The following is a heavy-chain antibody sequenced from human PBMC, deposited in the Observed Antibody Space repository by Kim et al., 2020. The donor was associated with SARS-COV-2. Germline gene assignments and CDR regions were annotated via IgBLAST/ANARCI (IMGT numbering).Heavy chain of an antibody. CDR1: GFTFSGSA. Sequence: GGSLRLSCAASGFTFSGSAMHWVRQAPGKGLEWVGLIKRKLNTYATAYAASVKGRFTISRDDSKTTAYLQMNSLKTEDTAMYYCTTGYCSGGSCYPQFDPWGQGTLVTVSS. CDR2: IKRKLNTYAT. V-gene: IGHV3-73*01. J-gene: IGHJ5*02. CDR3: TTGYCSGGSCYPQFDP. D-gene: IGHD2-15*01.